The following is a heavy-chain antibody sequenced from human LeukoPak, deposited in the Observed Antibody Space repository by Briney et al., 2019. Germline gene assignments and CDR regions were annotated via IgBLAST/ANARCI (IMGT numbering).Heavy chain of an antibody. J-gene: IGHJ5*02. Sequence: SGGSLRLSCAASGFTFSSYGMHWVRQAPGKGLEWVAVISYDGRSKYYADSVKGRFTISRDNSKNTLYLQMNSLRAEDTAVYYCARENVANPLAGFDPWGQGTLVTVSS. CDR3: ARENVANPLAGFDP. CDR1: GFTFSSYG. CDR2: ISYDGRSK. V-gene: IGHV3-30*03. D-gene: IGHD4/OR15-4a*01.